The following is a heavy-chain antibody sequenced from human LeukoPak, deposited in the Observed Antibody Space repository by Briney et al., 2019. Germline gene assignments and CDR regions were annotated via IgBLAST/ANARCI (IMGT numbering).Heavy chain of an antibody. Sequence: GRSLRLSCAASGFTFDDYAMHWVRQAPGKGLEWVSGISWNSGSIGYADSVKGRFTISRDNAKNSLYLQMNSLRAEDTALYYCAKDSNPYYGSGSYYSVRKPCYFDYWGQGTLVTVSS. J-gene: IGHJ4*02. CDR3: AKDSNPYYGSGSYYSVRKPCYFDY. V-gene: IGHV3-9*01. CDR2: ISWNSGSI. D-gene: IGHD3-10*01. CDR1: GFTFDDYA.